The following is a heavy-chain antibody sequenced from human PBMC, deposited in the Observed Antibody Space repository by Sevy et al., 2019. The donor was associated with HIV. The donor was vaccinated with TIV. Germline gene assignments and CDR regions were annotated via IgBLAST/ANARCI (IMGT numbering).Heavy chain of an antibody. J-gene: IGHJ4*02. Sequence: GGSLRLSCTASGFILSRYGMHWVRQAPSKGLEWVAGIWYDGSNKYYADSVKGRFTISRDNSKNTLTLQMNSLRAEDTAVYYCARESSSDWYLDYWGQGTLVTVSS. CDR2: IWYDGSNK. D-gene: IGHD2-2*01. CDR1: GFILSRYG. CDR3: ARESSSDWYLDY. V-gene: IGHV3-33*01.